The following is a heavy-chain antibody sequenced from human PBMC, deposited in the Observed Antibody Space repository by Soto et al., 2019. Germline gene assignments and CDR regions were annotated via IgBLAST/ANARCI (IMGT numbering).Heavy chain of an antibody. CDR2: IDPDSGDT. CDR3: ARAGGPVDYSDYVGAHYFDY. Sequence: ASVKVSCKASGYSFTGYYMHWMRRAPGQGLEWMGWIDPDSGDTKHAQKFQGRVTMTRDTSISTAYMELSSLRSDDTAVYYCARAGGPVDYSDYVGAHYFDYWGQGALVTVSS. V-gene: IGHV1-2*02. J-gene: IGHJ4*02. D-gene: IGHD4-17*01. CDR1: GYSFTGYY.